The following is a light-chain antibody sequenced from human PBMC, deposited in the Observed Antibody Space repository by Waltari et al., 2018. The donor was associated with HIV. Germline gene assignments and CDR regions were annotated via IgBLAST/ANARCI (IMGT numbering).Light chain of an antibody. V-gene: IGLV3-19*01. CDR1: SLRTFY. J-gene: IGLJ2*01. Sequence: SSELTQDPTVSVALGHSVTLTCRGDSLRTFYASWYQQKPGQAPILVIYVKNYRPSGIPDRFSGSSSGNTASLTITGAQAEDEAEYFCNSRDSSVNDVVFGGGTKLTVL. CDR3: NSRDSSVNDVV. CDR2: VKN.